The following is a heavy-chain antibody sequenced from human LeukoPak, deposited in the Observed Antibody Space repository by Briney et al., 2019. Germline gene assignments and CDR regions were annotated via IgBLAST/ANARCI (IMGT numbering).Heavy chain of an antibody. Sequence: PSETLSLTCTVSGGSISSSSYYWGWIRQPPGKGLEWIGSIYYSGSAYYNPSLKSRVTISVDTSKNQFSLKLSSVTAADTAVYYCARPLKVVPAAMEYWGQGTLVTVSS. J-gene: IGHJ4*02. V-gene: IGHV4-39*01. CDR2: IYYSGSA. D-gene: IGHD2-2*01. CDR1: GGSISSSSYY. CDR3: ARPLKVVPAAMEY.